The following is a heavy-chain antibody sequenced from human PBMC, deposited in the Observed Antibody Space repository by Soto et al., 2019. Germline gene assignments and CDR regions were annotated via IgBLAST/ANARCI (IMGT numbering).Heavy chain of an antibody. Sequence: QVQLQESGPGLVKPSQTLSLTCTVSGGSISSGGYYWSWIRQHPGKGLEWIGYIYYSGSTYYNPSIKSRVTVSLXTSKNQCSRKLSSVTAADTAVYDCARRYGGNSGDYWGQGTLVTVSS. J-gene: IGHJ4*02. V-gene: IGHV4-31*03. CDR1: GGSISSGGYY. D-gene: IGHD2-21*02. CDR2: IYYSGST. CDR3: ARRYGGNSGDY.